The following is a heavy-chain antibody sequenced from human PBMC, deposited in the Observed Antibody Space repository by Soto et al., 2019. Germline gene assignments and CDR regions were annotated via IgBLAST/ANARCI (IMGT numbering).Heavy chain of an antibody. J-gene: IGHJ4*02. CDR2: IYYSGST. V-gene: IGHV4-39*01. D-gene: IGHD3-16*02. Sequence: SETLSLICTVSGGSISSSSYYWGWIRQPPGKGLEWIGSIYYSGSTYYNPSLKSRVTISVDTSKNQFSLKLSSVTAADTAVYYCASRYDYVWGSYRGWDLDYWGQGTLVTVS. CDR1: GGSISSSSYY. CDR3: ASRYDYVWGSYRGWDLDY.